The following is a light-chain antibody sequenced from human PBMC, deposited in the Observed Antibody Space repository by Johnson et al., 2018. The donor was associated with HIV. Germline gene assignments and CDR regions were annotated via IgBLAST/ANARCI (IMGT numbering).Light chain of an antibody. V-gene: IGLV1-51*01. J-gene: IGLJ1*01. CDR1: SSNIGNNY. CDR3: GTWDSSLSAYV. Sequence: QSVLTQPPSVSAAPGQKVTISCSGSSSNIGNNYVSWYQQLPGTAPKLLIYDNNQRHSGVPDRFSGSKSGSSATLGITGLQTGDEADYYCGTWDSSLSAYVFGTGTKVTVL. CDR2: DNN.